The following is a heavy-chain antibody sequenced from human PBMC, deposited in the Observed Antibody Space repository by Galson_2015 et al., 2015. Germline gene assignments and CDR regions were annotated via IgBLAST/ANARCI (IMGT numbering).Heavy chain of an antibody. CDR3: ARLSGSSWYGGFYYYYYMDV. D-gene: IGHD6-13*01. V-gene: IGHV4-39*01. CDR1: GGSISSSSYY. CDR2: IYYSGST. J-gene: IGHJ6*03. Sequence: SETLSLTCTVSGGSISSSSYYWGWLRQPPGKGLEWIGSIYYSGSTYYNPSLKSRVTISVDTSKNRFSLKLSSVTAADTAVYYCARLSGSSWYGGFYYYYYMDVWGKGTTVTVSS.